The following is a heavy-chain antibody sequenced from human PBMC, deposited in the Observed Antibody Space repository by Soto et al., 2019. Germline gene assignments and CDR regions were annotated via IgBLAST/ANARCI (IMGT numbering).Heavy chain of an antibody. CDR3: AKNGHPPYYYYGLDV. CDR1: GYTFTRYG. V-gene: IGHV1-18*01. Sequence: QGQLVQSGAEVKMPGASVKVSCKASGYTFTRYGISWVRQAPGQGLEWMGWISGYNGDANYAQRFQGRVSMTIDTSTTTAYMELRTLTPDDTAVYYCAKNGHPPYYYYGLDVCGQGTTVTVSS. CDR2: ISGYNGDA. D-gene: IGHD2-8*01. J-gene: IGHJ6*02.